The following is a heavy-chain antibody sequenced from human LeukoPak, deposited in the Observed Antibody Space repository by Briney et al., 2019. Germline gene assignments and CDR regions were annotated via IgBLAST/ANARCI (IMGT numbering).Heavy chain of an antibody. Sequence: PGRSLRLSCAASGFTFSSYGMHWVRQAPGKGLEWVAVISYDGSNKYYADSVKGRFTISRDNSKNTLYLQMNSLRAEDTAVYYCARDDRSERDYHDSESYWGQGTLVTVSS. CDR3: ARDDRSERDYHDSESY. V-gene: IGHV3-30*03. D-gene: IGHD3-22*01. CDR1: GFTFSSYG. CDR2: ISYDGSNK. J-gene: IGHJ4*02.